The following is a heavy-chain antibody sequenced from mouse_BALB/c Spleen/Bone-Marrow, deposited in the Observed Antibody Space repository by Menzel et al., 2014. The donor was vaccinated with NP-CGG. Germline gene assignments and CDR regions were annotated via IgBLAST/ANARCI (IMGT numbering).Heavy chain of an antibody. J-gene: IGHJ2*01. CDR1: GSTFSDYY. V-gene: IGHV5-4*02. D-gene: IGHD2-4*01. Sequence: EVQGVESGGGLVKPGGSLKLSCAASGSTFSDYYMHWVRQTPEKRLEWVATISDGGSYTYYPDSVKGRFTISRDNAKNNLYLQMSSLKSEDTAMYYCARDRGGITPFDYWGQGTTPTVSS. CDR3: ARDRGGITPFDY. CDR2: ISDGGSYT.